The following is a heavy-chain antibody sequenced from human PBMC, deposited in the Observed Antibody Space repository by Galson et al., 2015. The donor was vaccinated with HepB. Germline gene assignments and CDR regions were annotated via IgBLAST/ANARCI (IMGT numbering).Heavy chain of an antibody. Sequence: SVKVSCKASGYTFTSYYMHWVRQAPGQGLEWMGIINPSGGSTSYAQKFQGRVTMTRDTSTSTVYMELSSLRSEDTAVYYCAGHYYDSSGYYVGLVVTDAFDIWGQGTMVTVSS. V-gene: IGHV1-46*01. CDR1: GYTFTSYY. D-gene: IGHD3-22*01. CDR3: AGHYYDSSGYYVGLVVTDAFDI. CDR2: INPSGGST. J-gene: IGHJ3*02.